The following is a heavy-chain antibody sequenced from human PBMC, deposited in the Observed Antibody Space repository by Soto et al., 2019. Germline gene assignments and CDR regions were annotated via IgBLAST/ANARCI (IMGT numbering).Heavy chain of an antibody. Sequence: GGSLRLSCAASGFTVSSYAVSWVRQAPGKGLEWVSAISGSGGSTYYADSVKGRFTISRDNSKNTLYLQMNSLRAEDTAVYYCAKSILPGPRRAFDIWGQGTMVTVSS. CDR2: ISGSGGST. CDR1: GFTVSSYA. V-gene: IGHV3-23*01. CDR3: AKSILPGPRRAFDI. J-gene: IGHJ3*02.